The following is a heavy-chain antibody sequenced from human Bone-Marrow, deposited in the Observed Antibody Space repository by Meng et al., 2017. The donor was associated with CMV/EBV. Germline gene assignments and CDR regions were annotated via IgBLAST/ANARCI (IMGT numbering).Heavy chain of an antibody. V-gene: IGHV1-69*02. Sequence: SVKVSCKASGGTFSSYTISWVRQAPGQGLEWMGRIIPILGIANYAQKFQGRVTMTRDTSISTAYMELSSLRSEDTAVYYCARARSSSRSGGFDYWGQGTLVTVSS. CDR3: ARARSSSRSGGFDY. D-gene: IGHD6-13*01. CDR1: GGTFSSYT. CDR2: IIPILGIA. J-gene: IGHJ4*02.